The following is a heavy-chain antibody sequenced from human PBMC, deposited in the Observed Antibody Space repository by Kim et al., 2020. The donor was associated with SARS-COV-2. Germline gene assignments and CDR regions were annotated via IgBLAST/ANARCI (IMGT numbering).Heavy chain of an antibody. CDR3: ARMDYFYYYYMDV. V-gene: IGHV1-18*01. J-gene: IGHJ6*03. Sequence: ASVKVSCKASGYTFNTYGITWVRQAPGQGLEWMGWINVYSNNTYYEEKFQGRVTMTTDTSTSTAYMELRSLRPADTAVYYCARMDYFYYYYMDVWGKGTTVTVSS. CDR2: INVYSNNT. CDR1: GYTFNTYG.